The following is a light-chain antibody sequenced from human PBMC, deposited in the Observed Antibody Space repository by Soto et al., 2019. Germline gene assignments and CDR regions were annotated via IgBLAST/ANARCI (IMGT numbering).Light chain of an antibody. V-gene: IGLV2-14*01. CDR3: SLYTSENTYV. CDR1: SSDVGGYNY. CDR2: EVN. J-gene: IGLJ1*01. Sequence: SALTQPASVSGSPGQSITISCSGSSSDVGGYNYVSWYQYHPGKAPKLIIYEVNNRPSGVSNRFSGSKSGNTASLTISGLQAADEADYYCSLYTSENTYVFGTGTKVTVL.